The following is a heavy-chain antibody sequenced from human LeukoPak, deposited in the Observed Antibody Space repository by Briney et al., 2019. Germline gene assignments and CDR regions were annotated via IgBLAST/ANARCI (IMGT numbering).Heavy chain of an antibody. CDR1: GFTFDDYA. Sequence: PGRSLRLSCAASGFTFDDYAMHWVRQAPGRGLEWVSGISWNSGNIVYADSVKGRFTISRGNAKNSLYLQMNSLRPEDTAFYYCVKGATSSWYDWFDPWGQGTLVTVSS. V-gene: IGHV3-9*01. CDR2: ISWNSGNI. D-gene: IGHD6-13*01. CDR3: VKGATSSWYDWFDP. J-gene: IGHJ5*02.